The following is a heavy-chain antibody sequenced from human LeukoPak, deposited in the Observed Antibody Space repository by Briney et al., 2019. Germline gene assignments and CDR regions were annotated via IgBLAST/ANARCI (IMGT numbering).Heavy chain of an antibody. CDR2: ISGSGGST. Sequence: GGSLRLSCAASGFTFSSYAMRWVRQAPGKGLEWVSAISGSGGSTYYADSVKGRFTISRDNSKNTLYLQMNSLRAEDTAVYYCANSYGARAGLDYWGQGTLVTVSS. CDR3: ANSYGARAGLDY. D-gene: IGHD4-17*01. J-gene: IGHJ4*02. CDR1: GFTFSSYA. V-gene: IGHV3-23*01.